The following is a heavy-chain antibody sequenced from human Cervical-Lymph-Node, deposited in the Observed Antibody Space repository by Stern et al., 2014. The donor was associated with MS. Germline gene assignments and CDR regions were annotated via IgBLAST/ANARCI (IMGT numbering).Heavy chain of an antibody. CDR1: GFSFSNYS. CDR3: AGRILGLYYAFDV. Sequence: EAQLVESGGGLVPPGGTLRRSCVASGFSFSNYSMTWIRQAPGKGLEWILFITTSSSNTEYADSVKGRFTVSRDNANNLLYLQMNGLREEDTAVYYWAGRILGLYYAFDVWGQGTKVTVSS. V-gene: IGHV3-48*02. D-gene: IGHD3-3*02. J-gene: IGHJ3*01. CDR2: ITTSSSNT.